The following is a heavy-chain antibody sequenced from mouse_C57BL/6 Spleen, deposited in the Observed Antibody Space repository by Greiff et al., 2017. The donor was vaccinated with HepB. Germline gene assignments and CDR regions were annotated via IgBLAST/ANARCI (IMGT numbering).Heavy chain of an antibody. Sequence: EVQLQQSGTVLARPGASVKMSCKTSGYTFTSYWMHWVKQRPGQGLEWIGAIYPGNSDTSYNQKFKGKAKLTAVTSASTAYMELSSLTNEDSAVYYCTRKDYPWDYFDYWGQGTTLTVSS. V-gene: IGHV1-5*01. CDR1: GYTFTSYW. CDR2: IYPGNSDT. J-gene: IGHJ2*01. CDR3: TRKDYPWDYFDY. D-gene: IGHD1-1*02.